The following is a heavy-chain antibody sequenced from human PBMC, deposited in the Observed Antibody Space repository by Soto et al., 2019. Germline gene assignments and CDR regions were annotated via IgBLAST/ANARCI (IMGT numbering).Heavy chain of an antibody. V-gene: IGHV3-23*01. D-gene: IGHD2-2*01. CDR2: ISGSDDST. CDR1: GFTFSTYA. CDR3: AKGSTGYCSSTSCLYYFDF. Sequence: EGPLLESGGGLVQPGGSLRLSCAASGFTFSTYAMNWVRQAPGKRLEWVSTISGSDDSTYYADSVKGRFTISRDNSKNTLPLRMNRLRAEDTAVYYCAKGSTGYCSSTSCLYYFDFWGQGTLVTVSS. J-gene: IGHJ4*02.